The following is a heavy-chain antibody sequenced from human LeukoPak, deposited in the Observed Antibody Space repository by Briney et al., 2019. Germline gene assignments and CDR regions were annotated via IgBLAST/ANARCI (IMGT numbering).Heavy chain of an antibody. J-gene: IGHJ4*02. CDR2: ISSTGSYI. V-gene: IGHV3-21*01. D-gene: IGHD3-3*01. CDR1: GFSFSRDA. CDR3: AKDWDWIFGVAYYFDY. Sequence: PGGSLRLSCAASGFSFSRDAMNWVRQAPGKGLEWVSSISSTGSYIYYTDSVKGRFTISRDNAKNSLYLQMNSLRAEDTAVYYCAKDWDWIFGVAYYFDYWGQGTLVTVSS.